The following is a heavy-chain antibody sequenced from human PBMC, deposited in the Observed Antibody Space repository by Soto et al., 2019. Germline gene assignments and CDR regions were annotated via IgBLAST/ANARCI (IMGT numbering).Heavy chain of an antibody. CDR2: IYHSGST. CDR1: GVSISSGGYS. J-gene: IGHJ5*02. Sequence: QLQLQESGSGLVKPSQTLSLTCAVSGVSISSGGYSWSWIRQPPGKGLEWIGYIYHSGSTYYNPSLKDRVTRSVDRSKNQFSLKLSSVTAADTAVYYCARMGGYSRSWYWFDPCGQGTLVTVSS. CDR3: ARMGGYSRSWYWFDP. D-gene: IGHD6-13*01. V-gene: IGHV4-30-2*01.